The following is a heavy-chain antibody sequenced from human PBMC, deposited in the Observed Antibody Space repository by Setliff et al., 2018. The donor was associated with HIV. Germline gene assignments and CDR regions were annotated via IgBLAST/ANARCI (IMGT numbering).Heavy chain of an antibody. CDR2: IYYSGNT. CDR3: ARVPTSSWYVTTQRTKEYFHH. D-gene: IGHD6-13*01. Sequence: PSETLSLTCTVSGGSIKSSSYYWGWIRQPPGKGLEWIGSIYYSGNTYYNPSLKSRVTILEDTSRNQFSLRLSSVTAADTAIYYCARVPTSSWYVTTQRTKEYFHHWGQGTLVTVPQ. CDR1: GGSIKSSSYY. J-gene: IGHJ1*01. V-gene: IGHV4-39*07.